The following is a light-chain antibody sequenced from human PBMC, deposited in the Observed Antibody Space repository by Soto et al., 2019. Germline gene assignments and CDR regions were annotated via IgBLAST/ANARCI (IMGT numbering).Light chain of an antibody. V-gene: IGKV3-20*01. CDR2: DAS. CDR3: QQYGSSPS. Sequence: EFLFTQSPGTLSLSPGERPTLSCRASQTVRNNYLAWYQQKPGKAPRLLIYDASSRATGIPDRFSGSGSGTDFTLTIRRLEPEDFAVYYCQQYGSSPSFGQGTKVDIK. CDR1: QTVRNNY. J-gene: IGKJ1*01.